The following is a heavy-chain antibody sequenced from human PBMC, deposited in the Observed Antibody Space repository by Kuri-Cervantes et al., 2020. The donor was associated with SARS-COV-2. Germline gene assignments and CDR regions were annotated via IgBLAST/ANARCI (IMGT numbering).Heavy chain of an antibody. V-gene: IGHV3-30*02. CDR2: IRYDGSNK. J-gene: IGHJ4*02. CDR1: GFTFSSYG. D-gene: IGHD4-17*01. CDR3: ARLNLVYDYGDLIDY. Sequence: GESLKISCAASGFTFSSYGMHWVRQAPGKGLEWVAFIRYDGSNKYYADSVKSRFTISRDNSKNTLYLQMNSLRAEDTAVYYCARLNLVYDYGDLIDYWGQGTLVTVSS.